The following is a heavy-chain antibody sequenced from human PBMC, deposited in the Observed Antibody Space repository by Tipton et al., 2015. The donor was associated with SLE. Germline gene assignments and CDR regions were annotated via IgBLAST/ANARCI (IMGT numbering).Heavy chain of an antibody. CDR3: ARDRSSSDL. CDR1: GYSFTNYG. Sequence: QLVQSGAEVKKPGASVKVSCKASGYSFTNYGFSWVRQAPGQGLEWMGWISAYNGNTDYAQKFQGRVTMTTDTSTNTAYMDLRSLRSDDTAVYYCARDRSSSDLWGQGTLVTVSS. V-gene: IGHV1-18*01. D-gene: IGHD2-15*01. J-gene: IGHJ5*02. CDR2: ISAYNGNT.